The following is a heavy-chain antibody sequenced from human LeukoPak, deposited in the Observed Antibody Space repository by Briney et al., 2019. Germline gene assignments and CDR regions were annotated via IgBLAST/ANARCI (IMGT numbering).Heavy chain of an antibody. CDR2: IKQDGSEK. D-gene: IGHD3-16*02. V-gene: IGHV3-7*01. CDR1: GFTFSSYW. Sequence: GGSLRLSCAASGFTFSSYWMSWVRQAPGKGLEWVANIKQDGSEKYYVDSVKGRFTISRDNAKNSLYLQMNSLRAEDTAVYYCARGFTITFGGVIVLEYYFDYWGQGTLVTVSS. CDR3: ARGFTITFGGVIVLEYYFDY. J-gene: IGHJ4*02.